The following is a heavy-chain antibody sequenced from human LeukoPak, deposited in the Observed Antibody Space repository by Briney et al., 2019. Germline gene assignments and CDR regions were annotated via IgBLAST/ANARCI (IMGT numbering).Heavy chain of an antibody. CDR2: LYTDDTT. D-gene: IGHD1-1*01. CDR3: SRGGAFYWNPRY. Sequence: GGSLRLSCVASGFTVSDYYMSWVRQAPGKGLEWVSLLYTDDTTIYADSVEGRFTISRDDSKNTIYLHMTTLRGEDTAVYYCSRGGAFYWNPRYWGQGTLVTVSS. J-gene: IGHJ4*02. CDR1: GFTVSDYY. V-gene: IGHV3-53*01.